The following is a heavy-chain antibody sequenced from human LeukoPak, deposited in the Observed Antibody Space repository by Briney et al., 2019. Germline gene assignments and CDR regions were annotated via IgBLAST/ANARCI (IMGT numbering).Heavy chain of an antibody. V-gene: IGHV1-2*02. D-gene: IGHD7-27*01. CDR1: GGTFSSYA. Sequence: ASVKVSCKASGGTFSSYAISWVRQAPGQGLEWMGWINPNSGGTNYAQKFQGRVTMTRDTSISTAYMELSRLRSDDTAVYYCARTGGLTGDYSHPDIWGQGTLVTVSS. CDR2: INPNSGGT. J-gene: IGHJ4*02. CDR3: ARTGGLTGDYSHPDI.